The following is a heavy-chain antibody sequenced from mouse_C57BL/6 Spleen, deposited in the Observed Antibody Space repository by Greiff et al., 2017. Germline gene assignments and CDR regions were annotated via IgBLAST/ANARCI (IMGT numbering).Heavy chain of an antibody. CDR2: IYPGNSDT. J-gene: IGHJ4*01. CDR1: GYTFTSYW. CDR3: TRRDRRAYYAMDY. Sequence: VHVKQSGPVLARPGASVKMSCKASGYTFTSYWMNWVKQRPGQGLEWIGAIYPGNSDTSYNQKFKGKAKLTAVTSASTAYMELSSLTNEDSAVYYCTRRDRRAYYAMDYWGQGTSVTVSS. V-gene: IGHV1-5*01.